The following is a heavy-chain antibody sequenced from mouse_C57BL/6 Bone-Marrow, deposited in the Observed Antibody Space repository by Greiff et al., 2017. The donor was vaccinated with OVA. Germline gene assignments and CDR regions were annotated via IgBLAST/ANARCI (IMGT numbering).Heavy chain of an antibody. J-gene: IGHJ1*03. D-gene: IGHD1-1*01. CDR1: GYTFTSYW. CDR2: IYPGSGST. V-gene: IGHV1-55*01. Sequence: QVQLQQSGAELVKPGASVKMSCKASGYTFTSYWITWVKQRPGQGLEWIGDIYPGSGSTNYNEKFKSKATLTVDTSSSTAYMQLSSLTSEDSAVYYCARSGYGSPDWYFDVWGTGTTVTVSS. CDR3: ARSGYGSPDWYFDV.